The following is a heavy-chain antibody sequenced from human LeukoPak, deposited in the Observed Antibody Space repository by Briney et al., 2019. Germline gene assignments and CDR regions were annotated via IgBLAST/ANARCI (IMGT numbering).Heavy chain of an antibody. Sequence: PSETLSLTCTVSGGSISSSSYYWGWIRHPPGKGLEWIGSIYYSGSTYYNPSLKSRVTISVDTSKNQFSLKLSSVTAADTAVYYCARDFRGTGTTEVLYSDYYYGMDVWGQGTTVTVSS. CDR3: ARDFRGTGTTEVLYSDYYYGMDV. V-gene: IGHV4-39*07. CDR1: GGSISSSSYY. CDR2: IYYSGST. J-gene: IGHJ6*02. D-gene: IGHD1-1*01.